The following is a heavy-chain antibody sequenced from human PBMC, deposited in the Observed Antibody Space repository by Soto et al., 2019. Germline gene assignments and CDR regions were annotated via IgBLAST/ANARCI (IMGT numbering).Heavy chain of an antibody. CDR3: ASRWARYWGYYYYGMDV. D-gene: IGHD7-27*01. J-gene: IGHJ6*02. Sequence: QVQLQQWGAGLLKPSETLSLTCAVYGGSFSGYYWSWIRQPRGKGQEWIGEINHSGSTNYNPSLKSRVTISVDTSKNQFSLKLSSVTAADTAVYYCASRWARYWGYYYYGMDVWGQGTTVTVSS. CDR2: INHSGST. V-gene: IGHV4-34*01. CDR1: GGSFSGYY.